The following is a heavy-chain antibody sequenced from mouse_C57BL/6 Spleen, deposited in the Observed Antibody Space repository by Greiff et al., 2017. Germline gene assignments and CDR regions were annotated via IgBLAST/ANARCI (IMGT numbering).Heavy chain of an antibody. Sequence: EVQLQESGPGLVKPSQSLSLTCSVTGYSITSGYYWNWIRQFPGNKLEWMGYISYDGSNNYNPSLKNRISITRDTSKNQFFLKLNSVTTEDTATYYCARGYYGYDGAWFAYWGQGTLVTVSA. J-gene: IGHJ3*01. D-gene: IGHD2-2*01. V-gene: IGHV3-6*01. CDR3: ARGYYGYDGAWFAY. CDR1: GYSITSGYY. CDR2: ISYDGSN.